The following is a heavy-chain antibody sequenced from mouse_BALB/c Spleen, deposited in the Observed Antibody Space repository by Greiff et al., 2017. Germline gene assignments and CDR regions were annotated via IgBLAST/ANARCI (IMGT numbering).Heavy chain of an antibody. D-gene: IGHD2-1*01. J-gene: IGHJ1*01. CDR1: GYTFTSYW. CDR2: IYPGRGIT. V-gene: IGHV1-55*01. Sequence: QVQLQQSGAELVKPGASVKLSCTASGYTFTSYWINWVKQRPGQGLEWIGDIYPGRGITNYNEKFKSKATLTLDTSSSTAYMQLSSLTSEDSAVYYCSRRGNYEWYFDVWGAGTTVTVSS. CDR3: SRRGNYEWYFDV.